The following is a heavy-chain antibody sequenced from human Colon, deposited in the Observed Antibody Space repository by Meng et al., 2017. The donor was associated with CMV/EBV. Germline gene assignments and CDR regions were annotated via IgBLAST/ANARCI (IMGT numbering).Heavy chain of an antibody. CDR3: ARRLQGNWFDP. CDR1: GNTFTGYY. CDR2: INPNSGDT. V-gene: IGHV1-2*02. D-gene: IGHD4-11*01. J-gene: IGHJ5*02. Sequence: ASVKVSCKASGNTFTGYYMHWVRQAPGQGLEWMGWINPNSGDTNYAQKFQGRVTVTRDTSISTTYMDLSRLKSVDTAVYYCARRLQGNWFDPWGQGTLVTVSS.